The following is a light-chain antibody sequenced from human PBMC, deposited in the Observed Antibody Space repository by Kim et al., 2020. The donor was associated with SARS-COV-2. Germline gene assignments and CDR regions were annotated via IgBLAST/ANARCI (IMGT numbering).Light chain of an antibody. Sequence: GQSVTISCTGTSSDVGGYNYVSWYQQHPGKAPKLMIYEVSKRPSGVPDRFSGSKSGNTASLTVSGLQAEDEADYYCSSYAGNNNLVFGGGTKLTVL. CDR2: EVS. CDR1: SSDVGGYNY. V-gene: IGLV2-8*01. CDR3: SSYAGNNNLV. J-gene: IGLJ2*01.